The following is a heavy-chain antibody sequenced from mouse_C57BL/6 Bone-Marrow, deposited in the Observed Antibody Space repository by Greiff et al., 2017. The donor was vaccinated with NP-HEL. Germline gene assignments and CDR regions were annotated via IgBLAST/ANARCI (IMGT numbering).Heavy chain of an antibody. Sequence: QVQLQQPGAELVKPGASVKMSCKASGYTFTSYWITWVKQRPGQGLEWIGDIYPGSGSTNYNEKFKSKATLTVDTSSSTDYRQLSSLTSEDSAVYYWARESEYSSGYGSFDVWGTGTTVTVSS. CDR3: ARESEYSSGYGSFDV. CDR2: IYPGSGST. CDR1: GYTFTSYW. D-gene: IGHD1-1*01. J-gene: IGHJ1*03. V-gene: IGHV1-55*01.